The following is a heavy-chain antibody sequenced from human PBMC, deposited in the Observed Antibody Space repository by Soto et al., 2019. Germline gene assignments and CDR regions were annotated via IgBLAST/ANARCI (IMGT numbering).Heavy chain of an antibody. Sequence: SETLSLTCTVSGGSVSCGSYYWSWIRQPPGKGLEWIGYIYYSGSTNYNPSLKSRVTISVDTSKNQFSLKLSSVTAADTAVYYCARVGKWDQADYWGQGTLVTVSS. CDR1: GGSVSCGSYY. CDR3: ARVGKWDQADY. J-gene: IGHJ4*02. CDR2: IYYSGST. D-gene: IGHD1-26*01. V-gene: IGHV4-61*01.